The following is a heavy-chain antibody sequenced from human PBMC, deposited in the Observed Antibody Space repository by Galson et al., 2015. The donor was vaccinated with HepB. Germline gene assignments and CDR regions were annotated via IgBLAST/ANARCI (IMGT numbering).Heavy chain of an antibody. CDR1: GYTFTSNG. D-gene: IGHD4/OR15-4a*01. CDR2: ISSYGGNT. Sequence: SVKVSCKASGYTFTSNGIGWVRQTPRQGLEWLGWISSYGGNTKYAQKYQGRITLTRDTSTSTAYLELRSLRSDDTAVYYCARDRDYRFDFWGQGTLVTVSS. J-gene: IGHJ4*02. CDR3: ARDRDYRFDF. V-gene: IGHV1-18*04.